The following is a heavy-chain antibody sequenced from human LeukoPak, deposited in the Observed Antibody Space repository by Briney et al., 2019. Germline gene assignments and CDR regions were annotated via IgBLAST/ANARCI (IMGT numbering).Heavy chain of an antibody. V-gene: IGHV1-69*10. CDR3: ARPTTVVDYYGMDV. D-gene: IGHD4-23*01. J-gene: IGHJ6*02. Sequence: ASVKVSCKASGYTFTSYAISWVRQAPGQGLEWMGGIIPIFGIANYAQKFQGRVTITADKSTSTAYMELSSLRSEDTAVYYCARPTTVVDYYGMDVWGQGTTVTVSS. CDR1: GYTFTSYA. CDR2: IIPIFGIA.